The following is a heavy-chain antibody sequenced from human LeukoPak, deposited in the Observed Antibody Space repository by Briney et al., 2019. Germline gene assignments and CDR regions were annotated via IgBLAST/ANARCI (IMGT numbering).Heavy chain of an antibody. CDR2: ISGPSI. CDR1: GFTLSAYE. V-gene: IGHV3-48*03. D-gene: IGHD5-24*01. CDR3: ASNREAV. Sequence: GRSLRLSCAASGFTLSAYEMNWVRQAPGKGLEWVSYISGPSIQYADSVKGRFTISRDDAKDSLYLQMNSLRAEDTAVYYCASNREAVWGQGTTVTVSS. J-gene: IGHJ6*02.